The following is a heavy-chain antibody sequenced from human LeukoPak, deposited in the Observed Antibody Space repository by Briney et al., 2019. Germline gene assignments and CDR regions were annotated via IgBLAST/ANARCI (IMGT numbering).Heavy chain of an antibody. D-gene: IGHD6-19*01. V-gene: IGHV3-30*18. Sequence: GGSLRLSCAASGFTFSSYGMHWVRRAPGKGLEWVAVISYDGSNKYYADSVKGRFTISRDNSKNTLYLQMNSLRAEDTAVYYCAKDRQQWRNGDLDYWGQGTLVTVSS. CDR3: AKDRQQWRNGDLDY. CDR1: GFTFSSYG. J-gene: IGHJ4*02. CDR2: ISYDGSNK.